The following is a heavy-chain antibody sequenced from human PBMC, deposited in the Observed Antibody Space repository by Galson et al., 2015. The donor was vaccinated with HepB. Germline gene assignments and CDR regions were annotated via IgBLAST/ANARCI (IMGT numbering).Heavy chain of an antibody. CDR3: SGDRKGGYGPFDY. CDR2: IRSKANGGTT. V-gene: IGHV3-49*03. J-gene: IGHJ4*02. CDR1: GFTFGDYA. Sequence: SLRLSCAASGFTFGDYAMSWFRQAPGKGLEWVGFIRSKANGGTTEYVASVKGRFTISRHDSKSIAYLQMNSLKMEDTAVYYCSGDRKGGYGPFDYWGQGTLVTVSS. D-gene: IGHD5-12*01.